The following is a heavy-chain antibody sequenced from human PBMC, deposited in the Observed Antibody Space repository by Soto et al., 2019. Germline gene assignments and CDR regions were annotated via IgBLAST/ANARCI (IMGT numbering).Heavy chain of an antibody. V-gene: IGHV4-31*03. CDR1: GGSISSRNYY. CDR2: IYYSGNT. J-gene: IGHJ6*03. D-gene: IGHD3-16*01. Sequence: QVQLRESGPGLVKPSQTLSLTCTVSGGSISSRNYYWSWIRQHPGKGLEWIGYIYYSGNTYYTPSLKCRVTMSVETSKNQFSLQLTSMTAADTAVYYCARNVARGQYYYYYMDVWGKGTTVTVSS. CDR3: ARNVARGQYYYYYMDV.